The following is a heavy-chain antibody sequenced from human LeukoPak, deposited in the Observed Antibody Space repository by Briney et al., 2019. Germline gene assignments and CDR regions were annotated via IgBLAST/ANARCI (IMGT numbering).Heavy chain of an antibody. CDR2: ISAYNGNT. Sequence: ASVKVSCKASGYTFTSYGISWVRQAPGQGLEWMGWISAYNGNTNYAQKLQGRVTMTTDTSTSTAYMELRSLRSDDTAVYYCATGHIPPHPGPLAAAFDIWGQGTMVTVSS. J-gene: IGHJ3*02. CDR1: GYTFTSYG. V-gene: IGHV1-18*01. CDR3: ATGHIPPHPGPLAAAFDI. D-gene: IGHD2-21*01.